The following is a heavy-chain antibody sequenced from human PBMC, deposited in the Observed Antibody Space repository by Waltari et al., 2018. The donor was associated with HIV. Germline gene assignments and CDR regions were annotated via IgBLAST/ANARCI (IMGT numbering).Heavy chain of an antibody. J-gene: IGHJ6*02. D-gene: IGHD2-15*01. V-gene: IGHV3-21*01. CDR2: ISSSSSYI. CDR1: GFTFSSYS. CDR3: ARGCSGGSCPYYYGMDV. Sequence: EVQLVESGGGLVKPGGSLRLSCAASGFTFSSYSMNWVRQAPGKGLEWVSSISSSSSYIYYADSVKGRFTISRDNAKNSLYLQMNSLRAEDTAVYYCARGCSGGSCPYYYGMDVWGQGTTVTVSS.